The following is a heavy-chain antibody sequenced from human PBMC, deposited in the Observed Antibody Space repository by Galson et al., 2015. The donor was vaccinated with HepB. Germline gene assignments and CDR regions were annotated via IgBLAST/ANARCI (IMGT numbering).Heavy chain of an antibody. V-gene: IGHV3-13*01. Sequence: SLRLSCAASGFTFSSYDMHWVRQATGKGLEWVSAIGTAGDTYYPGSVKGRFTISGEDAKNSLYLQMNSLRAGDTAVYYCARDDGYGMDVWGQGTTVTVSS. CDR2: IGTAGDT. J-gene: IGHJ6*02. CDR1: GFTFSSYD. CDR3: ARDDGYGMDV.